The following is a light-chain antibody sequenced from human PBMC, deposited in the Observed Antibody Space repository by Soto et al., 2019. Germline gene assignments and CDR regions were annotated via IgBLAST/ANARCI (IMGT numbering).Light chain of an antibody. CDR2: GAS. V-gene: IGKV3-20*01. J-gene: IGKJ5*01. CDR3: QQYGTSPPT. CDR1: QSVTSNY. Sequence: EIVLTQSPGTLSLSPGERATLSCRASQSVTSNYLAWYQQKPGQAPRLLIYGASSRATGIPDRFSGSGSGTDFTLTISRLEPEDFAVYYCQQYGTSPPTFGQGTDWRL.